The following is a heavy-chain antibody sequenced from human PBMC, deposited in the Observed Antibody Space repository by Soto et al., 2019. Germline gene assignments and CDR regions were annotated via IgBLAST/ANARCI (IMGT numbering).Heavy chain of an antibody. V-gene: IGHV3-15*01. CDR2: IKSKGGGETT. Sequence: EGQLVESGGRLVETGGSLRLSCAASGFNFNVAWMNWVRQAPGKGLEWLGRIKSKGGGETTEYVAFVKGRFTISRDDSKNTLYLQVNSLKSEDTAVYYCTKVLALPPNDAFDIWGQGTMVTVSS. CDR1: GFNFNVAW. D-gene: IGHD3-3*02. CDR3: TKVLALPPNDAFDI. J-gene: IGHJ3*02.